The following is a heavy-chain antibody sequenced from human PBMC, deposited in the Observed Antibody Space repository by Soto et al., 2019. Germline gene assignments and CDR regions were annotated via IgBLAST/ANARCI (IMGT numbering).Heavy chain of an antibody. J-gene: IGHJ5*02. CDR3: AKGESPGDMDWFDT. V-gene: IGHV3-23*01. D-gene: IGHD2-2*03. Sequence: GGSLRLSCTASGFTLQNYAMPWVRQAPGKGLEWVSTLSGGDYNNAYSYSVKGRFTVSRDNSKNTLYLQMNSLRAEDTAVYFCAKGESPGDMDWFDTWRQGSLVTVSS. CDR1: GFTLQNYA. CDR2: LSGGDYNN.